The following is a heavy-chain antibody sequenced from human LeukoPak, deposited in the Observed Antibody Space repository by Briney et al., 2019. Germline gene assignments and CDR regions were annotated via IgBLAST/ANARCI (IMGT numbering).Heavy chain of an antibody. J-gene: IGHJ4*02. D-gene: IGHD2-2*01. Sequence: ASVKVSCKASGCTFTGYYMHWVRQAPGQGLEWMGRINPNSGGTNYAQKFQGRVTMTRDTSISTAYMELSRLRSDDTAVYYCARDLGYCSSTSCYRDYWGQGTLVTVSS. CDR3: ARDLGYCSSTSCYRDY. CDR2: INPNSGGT. CDR1: GCTFTGYY. V-gene: IGHV1-2*06.